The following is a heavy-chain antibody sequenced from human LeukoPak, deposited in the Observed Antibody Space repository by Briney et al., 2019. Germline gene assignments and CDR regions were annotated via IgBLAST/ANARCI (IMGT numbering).Heavy chain of an antibody. Sequence: GGSLRLSCGASGFTFSSHGMNWVRQAPGKGLEWVSGISPSGGITYYTDSVKGRFTISRDNSKNTLYLQMNSLRAEDTAVYYCAKVYSDGYSSWHPKDAFDIWGQGTMVTVSS. V-gene: IGHV3-23*01. CDR1: GFTFSSHG. CDR3: AKVYSDGYSSWHPKDAFDI. CDR2: ISPSGGIT. D-gene: IGHD5-18*01. J-gene: IGHJ3*02.